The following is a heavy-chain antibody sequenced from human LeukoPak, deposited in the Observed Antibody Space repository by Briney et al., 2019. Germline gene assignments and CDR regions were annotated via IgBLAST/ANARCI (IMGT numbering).Heavy chain of an antibody. V-gene: IGHV4-38-2*02. D-gene: IGHD3-10*01. J-gene: IGHJ4*02. Sequence: SETLSLTCKVSTYSVRSDLHWSWIRQSPGRGLEWIASIYQSGHAYYSPSLKSRVLISFDTSKKELSLKINSVTATDTALYYCASLRFGDSYFDFWGQGTQVTVSS. CDR1: TYSVRSDLH. CDR3: ASLRFGDSYFDF. CDR2: IYQSGHA.